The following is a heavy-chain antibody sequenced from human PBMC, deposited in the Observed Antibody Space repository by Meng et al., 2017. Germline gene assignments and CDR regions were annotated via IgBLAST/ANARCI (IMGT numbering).Heavy chain of an antibody. J-gene: IGHJ4*02. Sequence: VQLRESGPAVVKPAGTLSLTCAVSGGSISSSHGWSWVRQPSGKWLGWSGEIYHSGITNHNPFLQSRVTISVDKSKNQFSLKLSSVTAADTAVYYCARDRGAVAGTNFDYWGQGTLVTVSS. CDR3: ARDRGAVAGTNFDY. CDR1: GGSISSSHG. V-gene: IGHV4-4*02. D-gene: IGHD6-19*01. CDR2: IYHSGIT.